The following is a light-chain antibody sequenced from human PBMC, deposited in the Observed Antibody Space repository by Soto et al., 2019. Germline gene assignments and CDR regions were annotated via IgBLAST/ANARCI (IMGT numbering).Light chain of an antibody. V-gene: IGKV3-20*01. CDR2: GAS. Sequence: EIVLTQSPGTLSLSPGERATLSCRASQSVSSSYLAWYQQKPGQAPRLLIYGASSRGTGIPDRFSGSGSGTDFTLTISRLEAEDFAVYYCQQYGSSPWTFGQGTKVEIK. CDR3: QQYGSSPWT. CDR1: QSVSSSY. J-gene: IGKJ1*01.